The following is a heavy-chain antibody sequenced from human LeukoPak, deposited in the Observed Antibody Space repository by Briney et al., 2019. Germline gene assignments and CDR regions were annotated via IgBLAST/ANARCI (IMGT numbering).Heavy chain of an antibody. CDR1: GGSISSSSYY. J-gene: IGHJ5*02. CDR2: IYYSGST. D-gene: IGHD1-26*01. V-gene: IGHV4-39*01. Sequence: TSETLSLTCTVSGGSISSSSYYWGWIRQPPGKGLEWIGSIYYSGSTYYNPSLKSRVAISVDTSKNQFSLKLSSVTAADTAVYYCARLGGSYHINWFDPWGQGTLVTVSS. CDR3: ARLGGSYHINWFDP.